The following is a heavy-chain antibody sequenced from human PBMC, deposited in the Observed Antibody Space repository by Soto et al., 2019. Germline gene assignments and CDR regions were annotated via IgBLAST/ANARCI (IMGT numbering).Heavy chain of an antibody. V-gene: IGHV4-34*01. CDR2: INHSGST. J-gene: IGHJ6*03. D-gene: IGHD3-10*01. Sequence: SETLSLTCAVYGGSFSGYYWSWIRQPPGKGLEWIGEINHSGSTNYNPSLKSRVTISVDTSKNQFSLKLSSVTAADTAVYYCARATSWPNYYGSANYYYYYYMDVWGKGTTLTVS. CDR3: ARATSWPNYYGSANYYYYYYMDV. CDR1: GGSFSGYY.